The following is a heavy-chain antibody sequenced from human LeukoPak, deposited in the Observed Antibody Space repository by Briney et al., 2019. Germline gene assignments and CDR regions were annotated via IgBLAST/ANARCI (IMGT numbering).Heavy chain of an antibody. V-gene: IGHV3-15*01. CDR2: IKSKTDGGTT. D-gene: IGHD2-15*01. Sequence: GGSLRLSCAASGFTFSNAWMSWVRQAPGKGLEWVGRIKSKTDGGTTDYAAPVKGRFTISRDDSKNTLYLQMNSLKTEDTAVYYCTTGGLVVVELDWFDPCGQGTLVTVSS. J-gene: IGHJ5*02. CDR1: GFTFSNAW. CDR3: TTGGLVVVELDWFDP.